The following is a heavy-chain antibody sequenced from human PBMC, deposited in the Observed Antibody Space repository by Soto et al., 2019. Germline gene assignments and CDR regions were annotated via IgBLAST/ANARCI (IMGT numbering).Heavy chain of an antibody. V-gene: IGHV4-59*12. CDR3: ARGPRGIAAAVGPDP. CDR2: IYYSGST. D-gene: IGHD6-13*01. J-gene: IGHJ5*02. CDR1: GGSISSYY. Sequence: LSLTCTVSGGSISSYYWSWIRQPPGKGLEWIGYIYYSGSTNYNPSLKSRVTISVDTSKNQFSLKLSSVTAADTAVYYCARGPRGIAAAVGPDPGGQGTLVTVPS.